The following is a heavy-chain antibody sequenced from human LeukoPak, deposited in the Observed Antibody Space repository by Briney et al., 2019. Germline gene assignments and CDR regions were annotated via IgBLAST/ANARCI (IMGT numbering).Heavy chain of an antibody. Sequence: GASLKISCQGSGYRFTSDWIGWVRQLPWKGLEGIGIIYPGDSDTRYSPSLQGQVTIAADKSISTAYLQWSSLKASDAAMYYCARSPVYCSGGSCYSTWFDPWGQGTLVTVSS. CDR3: ARSPVYCSGGSCYSTWFDP. V-gene: IGHV5-51*01. J-gene: IGHJ5*02. CDR1: GYRFTSDW. D-gene: IGHD2-15*01. CDR2: IYPGDSDT.